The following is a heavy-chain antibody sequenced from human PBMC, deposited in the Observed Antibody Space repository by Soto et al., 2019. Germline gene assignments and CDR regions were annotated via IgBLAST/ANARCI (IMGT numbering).Heavy chain of an antibody. CDR1: GFTFSNAW. Sequence: PGGSLRLSCAAPGFTFSNAWMNWVRQAPGKGLERVGRIKSKTDGGTTDYAAPVKGRFTISRDDSKNTLYLQMNSLKTEDTAVYYCYGSGWFGESKFDYWGQGTLVTVSS. CDR3: YGSGWFGESKFDY. V-gene: IGHV3-15*07. CDR2: IKSKTDGGTT. J-gene: IGHJ4*02. D-gene: IGHD3-10*01.